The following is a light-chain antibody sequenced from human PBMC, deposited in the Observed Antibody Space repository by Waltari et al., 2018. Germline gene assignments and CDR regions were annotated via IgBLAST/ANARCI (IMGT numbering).Light chain of an antibody. CDR2: KDT. CDR3: QSTHNSGAYVV. CDR1: ALSNQS. V-gene: IGLV3-25*03. Sequence: YELTQPPSVSVSLGQTARITCSAAALSNQSVSWYQENPSQAPIFLIFKDTERSSGIPGRFSGSNSGTIVTLTISGVQAQDEGDYYCQSTHNSGAYVVFGGGTKLTVL. J-gene: IGLJ2*01.